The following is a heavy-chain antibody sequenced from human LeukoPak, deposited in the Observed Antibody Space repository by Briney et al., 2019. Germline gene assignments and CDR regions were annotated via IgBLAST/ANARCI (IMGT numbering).Heavy chain of an antibody. D-gene: IGHD6-19*01. CDR3: ARDFDGSGWNWYY. V-gene: IGHV3-11*04. CDR1: GFTFSDYY. Sequence: GGSLRLSCAASGFTFSDYYMTWIRQAPGKGREWISYMSTTGSTTSYAASVKGRFTISRDNAKNSLYLQMNSLRAEDSAIYYCARDFDGSGWNWYYWGQGTLVTVSS. J-gene: IGHJ4*02. CDR2: MSTTGSTT.